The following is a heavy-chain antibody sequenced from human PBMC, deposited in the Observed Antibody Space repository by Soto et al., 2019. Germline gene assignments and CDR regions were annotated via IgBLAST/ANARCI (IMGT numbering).Heavy chain of an antibody. CDR2: ISGSGGST. D-gene: IGHD2-15*01. Sequence: TSETLRLSCAASGFTFSSYAMSWVRQAPGKGLEWVSAISGSGGSTYYADSVKGRFTISRDNSKNTLYLQMNSLRAEDTAVYYCAKDPGYCSGGSCEGYFDYWGQGTLVTVSS. CDR1: GFTFSSYA. V-gene: IGHV3-23*01. J-gene: IGHJ4*02. CDR3: AKDPGYCSGGSCEGYFDY.